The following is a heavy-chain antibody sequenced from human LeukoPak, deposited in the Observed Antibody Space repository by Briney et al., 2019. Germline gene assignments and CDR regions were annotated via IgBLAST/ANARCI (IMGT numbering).Heavy chain of an antibody. CDR3: GRHANGDSSAAFDL. D-gene: IGHD2-8*01. J-gene: IGHJ3*01. Sequence: PSGTLSLTCAVSGDSISDKYWWRWVRQFPDQGLEWIGEVYRSGGTSYNPSLKSRVTVSIDYSKNQFSLNLRSVTAADTAVYYCGRHANGDSSAAFDLWGQGTMVFVSS. CDR2: VYRSGGT. V-gene: IGHV4-4*02. CDR1: GDSISDKYW.